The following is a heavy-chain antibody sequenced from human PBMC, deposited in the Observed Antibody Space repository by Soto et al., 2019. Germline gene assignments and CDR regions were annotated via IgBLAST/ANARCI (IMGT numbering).Heavy chain of an antibody. D-gene: IGHD6-13*01. V-gene: IGHV4-59*08. J-gene: IGHJ1*01. CDR3: ARAAACTSSWDS. Sequence: QVQLQESGPGLVKPSETLSLTCTVSGGSISTYYWNWIRQPPGQGLEWIAYVFYSGSANYNSSLNSRVHISVDTSKNQCSLKLSSVTAADTAVYYRARAAACTSSWDSWGQGALVTVSS. CDR1: GGSISTYY. CDR2: VFYSGSA.